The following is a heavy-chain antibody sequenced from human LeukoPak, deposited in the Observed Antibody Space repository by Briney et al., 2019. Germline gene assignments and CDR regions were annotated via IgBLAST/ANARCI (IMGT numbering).Heavy chain of an antibody. J-gene: IGHJ4*02. CDR1: GGSFSGYY. V-gene: IGHV4-34*01. CDR2: INHSGST. Sequence: PSETLSLTCAVYGGSFSGYYWSWIRQPPGKGLEWIGEINHSGSTNYNPSLKSRVTISVDTSKNQFSLKLSSVTAADTAVHYCARGRGNCTNGVCYSFDYWGQGTLVTVSS. D-gene: IGHD2-8*01. CDR3: ARGRGNCTNGVCYSFDY.